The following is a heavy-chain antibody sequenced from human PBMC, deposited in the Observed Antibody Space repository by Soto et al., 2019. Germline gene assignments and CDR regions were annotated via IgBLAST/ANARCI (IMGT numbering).Heavy chain of an antibody. V-gene: IGHV3-53*01. CDR1: GLTVGGNY. J-gene: IGHJ6*02. D-gene: IGHD3-10*01. CDR2: IYYNGTT. Sequence: PGGALRLSCAASGLTVGGNYMSWVRQAPGMGLEWVSAIYYNGTTYYADSVKGRFTISRGTSKNTLSLQMDSVRVEDTAVYYCVRPLSSGRNYGKDVWGQGTTVTVSS. CDR3: VRPLSSGRNYGKDV.